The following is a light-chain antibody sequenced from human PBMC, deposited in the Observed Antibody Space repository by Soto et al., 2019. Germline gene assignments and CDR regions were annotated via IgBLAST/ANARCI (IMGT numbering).Light chain of an antibody. CDR3: QQYGSSPWT. CDR2: DAS. V-gene: IGKV3-20*01. CDR1: QSVSRNY. Sequence: EIALRQIPGPLSLSPGDRATLSCGASQSVSRNYLAWYQQKPGQAPSLLIYDASSRPTGIPFRFSGSGSGTDFTLTISRLEPEDFAVYYCQQYGSSPWTFGLGTKVEIK. J-gene: IGKJ1*01.